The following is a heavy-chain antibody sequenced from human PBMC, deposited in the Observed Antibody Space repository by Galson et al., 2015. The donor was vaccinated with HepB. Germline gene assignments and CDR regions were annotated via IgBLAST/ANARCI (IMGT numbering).Heavy chain of an antibody. Sequence: SLRLSCAVSGFTFSRHAFHWVRQAPGRGLEWVALISSDYTSKFYADSVMGRLTISRDNSKDTVYLQMNSLRDEDTAVYYCASDCDGSGSFSNMLGYWGQGTMVTVSS. D-gene: IGHD3-10*01. J-gene: IGHJ4*02. CDR1: GFTFSRHA. V-gene: IGHV3-30*07. CDR3: ASDCDGSGSFSNMLGY. CDR2: ISSDYTSK.